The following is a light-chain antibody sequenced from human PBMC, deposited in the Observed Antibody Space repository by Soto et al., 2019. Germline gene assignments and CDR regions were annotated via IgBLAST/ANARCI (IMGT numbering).Light chain of an antibody. CDR1: GTDVGTYNF. CDR3: CSYAGSSTNYV. V-gene: IGLV2-23*02. CDR2: EVT. Sequence: QSVLTQPASVSGSPGQSITISCTGSGTDVGTYNFVSWFQRHPGKAPQLIIYEVTERPSGVSPRFSGSKSVNTASLTISGLQAEDEADYYCCSYAGSSTNYVLGNGTKVT. J-gene: IGLJ1*01.